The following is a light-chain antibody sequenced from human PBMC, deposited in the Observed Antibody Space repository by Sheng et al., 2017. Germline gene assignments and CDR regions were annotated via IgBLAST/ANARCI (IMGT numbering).Light chain of an antibody. V-gene: IGLV2-14*02. CDR3: SSKTRTNAVV. CDR2: EGT. J-gene: IGLJ2*01. Sequence: QSALTQPASLSASPGQSITISCTGVGSDVGSYIIVSWYQQHPGRAPKLLIYEGTKRPSGVSTRFSGSKSGNTASLTISGLQADDEADYYCSSKTRTNAVVFGGGTKLTVL. CDR1: GSDVGSYII.